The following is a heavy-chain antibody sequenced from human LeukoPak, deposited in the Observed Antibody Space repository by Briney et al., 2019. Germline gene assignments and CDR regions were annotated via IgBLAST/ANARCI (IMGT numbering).Heavy chain of an antibody. CDR2: ISTSGNT. CDR1: GDSISSYY. V-gene: IGHV4-4*07. CDR3: ARGTRYCSGASCQNWFDP. J-gene: IGHJ5*02. D-gene: IGHD2-15*01. Sequence: PSETLSLTCTVSGDSISSYYWTWIRQPAGKGLEWIGCISTSGNTYYNPSLKSRLTMSLDTSKNQFSLKLSSVTATDTAVYYCARGTRYCSGASCQNWFDPWGQGTLVTVSS.